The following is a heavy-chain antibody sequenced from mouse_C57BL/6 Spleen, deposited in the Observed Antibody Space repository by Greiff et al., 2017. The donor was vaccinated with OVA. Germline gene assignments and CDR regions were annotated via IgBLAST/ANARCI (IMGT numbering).Heavy chain of an antibody. D-gene: IGHD4-1*01. V-gene: IGHV1-4*01. J-gene: IGHJ2*01. CDR2: INPSSGYT. CDR3: ANWAYYFDY. CDR1: GYTFTSYT. Sequence: VQLQESGAELARPGASVKMSCKASGYTFTSYTMHWVKQRPGQGLEWIGYINPSSGYTKYNQKFKDKATLTADKSSSTAYMQLSSLTSEDSAVYYCANWAYYFDYWGQGTTLTVSS.